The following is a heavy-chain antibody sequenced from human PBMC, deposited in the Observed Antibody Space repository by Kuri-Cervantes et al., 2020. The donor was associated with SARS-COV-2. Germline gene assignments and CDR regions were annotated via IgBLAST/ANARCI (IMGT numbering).Heavy chain of an antibody. CDR1: GGSISSYY. D-gene: IGHD3-22*01. J-gene: IGHJ3*02. Sequence: GSLRLSCTVSGGSISSYYWSWIRQPAGKGLEWIGRIYTSGSTNYNPSLKSRVTMSVDTSKNQFSLKLSSVTAADTAVYYCARDSKDKNPTYYYDSSGYYYLSAFDIWGQGTMVTVSS. CDR3: ARDSKDKNPTYYYDSSGYYYLSAFDI. V-gene: IGHV4-4*07. CDR2: IYTSGST.